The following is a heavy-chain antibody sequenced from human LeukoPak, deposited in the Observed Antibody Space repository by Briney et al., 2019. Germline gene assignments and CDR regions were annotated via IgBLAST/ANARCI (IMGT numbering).Heavy chain of an antibody. CDR3: ARRYYYGSGSYLYYFDY. CDR1: GGSITSSSFY. J-gene: IGHJ4*02. D-gene: IGHD3-10*01. CDR2: IHYSGNT. V-gene: IGHV4-39*01. Sequence: KPSETLSLTCTVSGGSITSSSFYWGWIRQPPGKGLEWIGSIHYSGNTYYNPSLKSRVTISVDTSKNQFSLKLSSVTAADTAVYYCARRYYYGSGSYLYYFDYWGQGTLVTVSS.